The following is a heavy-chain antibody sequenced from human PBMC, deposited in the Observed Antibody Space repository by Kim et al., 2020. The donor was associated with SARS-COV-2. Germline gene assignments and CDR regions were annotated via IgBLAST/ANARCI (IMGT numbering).Heavy chain of an antibody. CDR1: GYTFTSYA. CDR2: INAGNGNT. CDR3: ARDRGWAVRGVQASDY. D-gene: IGHD3-10*01. J-gene: IGHJ4*02. V-gene: IGHV1-3*01. Sequence: ASVKVSCKASGYTFTSYAMHWVRQAPGQRLEWMGWINAGNGNTKYSQKFQGRVTITRDTSASTAYMELSSLRSEDTAVYYCARDRGWAVRGVQASDYWGQGTLVTVSS.